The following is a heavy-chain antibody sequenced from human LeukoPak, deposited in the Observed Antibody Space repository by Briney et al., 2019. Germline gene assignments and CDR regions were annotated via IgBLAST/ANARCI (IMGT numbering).Heavy chain of an antibody. CDR2: IIPIFGTA. V-gene: IGHV1-69*06. CDR1: GYTFTSYY. D-gene: IGHD2-15*01. CDR3: ARAQYCSGGSCYHFQH. Sequence: GASVKVSCKASGYTFTSYYMHWVRQAPGQGLEWMGGIIPIFGTANYAQKFQGRVTITADKSTSTAYMELSSLRSEDTAVYYCARAQYCSGGSCYHFQHWGQGTLVTVSS. J-gene: IGHJ1*01.